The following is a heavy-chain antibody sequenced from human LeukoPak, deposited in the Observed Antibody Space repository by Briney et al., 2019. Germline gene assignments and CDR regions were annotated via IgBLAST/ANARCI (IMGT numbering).Heavy chain of an antibody. D-gene: IGHD2-21*02. Sequence: GGSLRLSCAASGFTFSSYAMSWVRQAPGKGLEWVSAISGSGGSTYYADSVKGRFTISRDNSKNTLYLQMNSLRAEDTAVYYCAKEHCGGDCYWPYYYYGMDVWGQGTTVTVSS. V-gene: IGHV3-23*01. J-gene: IGHJ6*02. CDR3: AKEHCGGDCYWPYYYYGMDV. CDR1: GFTFSSYA. CDR2: ISGSGGST.